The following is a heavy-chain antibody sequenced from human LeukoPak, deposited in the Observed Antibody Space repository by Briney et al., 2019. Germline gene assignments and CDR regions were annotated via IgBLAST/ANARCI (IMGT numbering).Heavy chain of an antibody. Sequence: GGSLRLSCAASGFTFSSYGMSWVRQAPGKGLEWVSAISGSGGSTYYADSVKGRFTISRDNSKNTLYLQMNSLRAEDTAVYYCVRQDGAANFYFDYWGQGTLVTVSS. CDR1: GFTFSSYG. J-gene: IGHJ4*02. CDR3: VRQDGAANFYFDY. CDR2: ISGSGGST. D-gene: IGHD5-24*01. V-gene: IGHV3-23*01.